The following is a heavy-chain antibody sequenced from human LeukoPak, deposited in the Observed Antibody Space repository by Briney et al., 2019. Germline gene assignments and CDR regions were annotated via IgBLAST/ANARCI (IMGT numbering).Heavy chain of an antibody. V-gene: IGHV3-21*01. CDR3: ARDLGYCSGGSCYSYAFDI. D-gene: IGHD2-15*01. Sequence: PGRSLRLSCAASGFTFSSYSMNWVRQAPGKGLEWVSSISSSSSYIYYADSVKGRFTISRDNAKNSLYLQMNSLRAEDTAVYYCARDLGYCSGGSCYSYAFDIWGQGTMVTVSS. CDR1: GFTFSSYS. J-gene: IGHJ3*02. CDR2: ISSSSSYI.